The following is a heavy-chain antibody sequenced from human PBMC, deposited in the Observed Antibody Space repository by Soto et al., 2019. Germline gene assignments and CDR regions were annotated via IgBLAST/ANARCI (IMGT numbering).Heavy chain of an antibody. J-gene: IGHJ6*02. CDR1: GFTFNSYG. V-gene: IGHV3-30*03. Sequence: QVQLVESGGGVVQPGRSLRLSCAASGFTFNSYGMHWVRQGPGNGLEGVAFISYDSTKTYYADSVKGRFTISRANSNSALYVQMNSLTGEDTAVYYCARTRSAWSDFHYYSLDVWGQGTTVTVSS. D-gene: IGHD1-26*01. CDR2: ISYDSTKT. CDR3: ARTRSAWSDFHYYSLDV.